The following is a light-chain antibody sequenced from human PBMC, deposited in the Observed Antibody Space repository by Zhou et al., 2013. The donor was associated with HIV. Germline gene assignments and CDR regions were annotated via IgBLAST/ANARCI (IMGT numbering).Light chain of an antibody. Sequence: QSALTQPPSASGSPGQSVTISCTGTSSDVGSYNYVSWYQQHPGKAPKLMIYEVTKRPSGVPDRFSGSKSGNTASLTVSGLQAEDEADYYCSSYAGSNNLXVFGTGTKVTVL. V-gene: IGLV2-8*01. CDR1: SSDVGSYNY. J-gene: IGLJ1*01. CDR3: SSYAGSNNLXV. CDR2: EVT.